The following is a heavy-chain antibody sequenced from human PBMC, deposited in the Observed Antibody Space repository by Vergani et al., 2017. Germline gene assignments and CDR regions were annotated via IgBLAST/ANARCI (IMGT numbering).Heavy chain of an antibody. V-gene: IGHV3-9*01. CDR2: ISWNSGSI. J-gene: IGHJ4*02. CDR1: GFTFDDYA. CDR3: AKDGYSYGWFDY. D-gene: IGHD5-18*01. Sequence: EVQLLESGGGLVQPGGSLRLSCAASGFTFDDYAMHWVRQAPGKGLEWVSGISWNSGSIGYADSVKGRFTISRDNAKNSLYLQMNSLRAEDTALYYCAKDGYSYGWFDYWGQGTLVTVSS.